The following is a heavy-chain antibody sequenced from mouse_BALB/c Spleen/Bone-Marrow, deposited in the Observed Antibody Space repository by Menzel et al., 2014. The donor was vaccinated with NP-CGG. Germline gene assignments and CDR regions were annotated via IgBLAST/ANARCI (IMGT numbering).Heavy chain of an antibody. CDR3: ARAPLLRLRNYFDY. CDR1: GYTFTSYW. Sequence: VQLQQSGAELAKPGASVKMSCKASGYTFTSYWMHWVKQRPGQGLEWIGYINPNTGYTEYNQKFKDKAILTADKSSSTAYMQLSSLTSEDSAVYYCARAPLLRLRNYFDYWGQGTTLTVSS. V-gene: IGHV1-7*01. D-gene: IGHD1-2*01. J-gene: IGHJ2*01. CDR2: INPNTGYT.